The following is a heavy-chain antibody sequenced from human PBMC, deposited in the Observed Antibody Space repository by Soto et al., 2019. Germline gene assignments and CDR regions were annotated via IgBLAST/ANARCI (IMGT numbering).Heavy chain of an antibody. CDR2: ISSSSSAI. Sequence: GSLRLSCAASGFTFSSHSMNWVRQAPGKGLEWVSYISSSSSAIYYADSVKGRFTISRDNAKSSLFLQMNSLRDEDTAVYYCAREQYYYDSTGYYFIDYWGQGTLVTVSS. V-gene: IGHV3-48*02. CDR3: AREQYYYDSTGYYFIDY. D-gene: IGHD3-22*01. CDR1: GFTFSSHS. J-gene: IGHJ4*02.